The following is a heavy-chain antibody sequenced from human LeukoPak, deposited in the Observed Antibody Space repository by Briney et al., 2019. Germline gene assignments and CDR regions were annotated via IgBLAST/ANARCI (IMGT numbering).Heavy chain of an antibody. D-gene: IGHD3-10*01. CDR3: AKDRRGFGDPKFPDY. CDR2: MNPNSGNT. CDR1: GYTFTSYD. V-gene: IGHV1-8*01. Sequence: ASVKVSCKASGYTFTSYDINWVRQATGQGLEWMGWMNPNSGNTGYAQKFQGRVTMTRNTSISTAYMELSSLRSEDTAVYYCAKDRRGFGDPKFPDYWGQGTLVTVSS. J-gene: IGHJ4*02.